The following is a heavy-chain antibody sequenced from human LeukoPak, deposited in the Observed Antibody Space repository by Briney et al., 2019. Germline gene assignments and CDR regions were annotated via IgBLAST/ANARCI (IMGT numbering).Heavy chain of an antibody. CDR2: IIPIFGTA. V-gene: IGHV1-69*06. CDR1: GGTFSSYA. Sequence: SVKVSCKASGGTFSSYAISWVRQAPGQGLEWMGGIIPIFGTANYAQKFQGRVTITADKSTSTAYMELSSLRSEDTAVYYCASVTIFGVVIRYYFGYWGQGTLVTVSS. D-gene: IGHD3-3*01. J-gene: IGHJ4*02. CDR3: ASVTIFGVVIRYYFGY.